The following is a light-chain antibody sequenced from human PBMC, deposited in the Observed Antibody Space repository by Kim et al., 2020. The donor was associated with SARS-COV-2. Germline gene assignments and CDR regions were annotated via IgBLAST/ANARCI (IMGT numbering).Light chain of an antibody. CDR3: QKYDSYPLT. J-gene: IGKJ3*01. CDR1: QGIRNS. CDR2: AAA. Sequence: DIQMTQSPSSLSASVGDRVTITCRASQGIRNSLAWYQQKPGTVPKLLIYAAASLQSGVPSRFRGSGSGTDFTLTISSLQPEDFATYYCQKYDSYPLTFGPGTKVDIK. V-gene: IGKV1-27*01.